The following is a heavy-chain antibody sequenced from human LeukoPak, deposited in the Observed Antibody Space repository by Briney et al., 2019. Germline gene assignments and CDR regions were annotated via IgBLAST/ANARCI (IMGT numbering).Heavy chain of an antibody. V-gene: IGHV3-66*01. CDR3: ARGFTLEY. CDR1: GFTVSSNY. J-gene: IGHJ4*02. CDR2: FYSGDNT. D-gene: IGHD1-1*01. Sequence: HAGGSLRLSCAASGFTVSSNYMSRVRQAPGRGLEWVSVFYSGDNTYYADSVKGRFTISRDSSKNTLFLQMNSLRVEDTAVYFCARGFTLEYWGQGTLVTVSS.